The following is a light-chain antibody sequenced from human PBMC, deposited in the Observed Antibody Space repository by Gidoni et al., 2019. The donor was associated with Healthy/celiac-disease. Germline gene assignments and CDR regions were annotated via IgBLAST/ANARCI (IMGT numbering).Light chain of an antibody. V-gene: IGLV3-21*04. CDR3: QVWDSSSDHVV. Sequence: SYVLTQPPSVSVAPGKTARITCGGNNIGSKSVHWYQPKPGQAPVLVIDYDSDRPSGIPERFSGSNSGNTATLTISRVEAGDEADYYCQVWDSSSDHVVFGGGTKLTVL. CDR2: YDS. CDR1: NIGSKS. J-gene: IGLJ2*01.